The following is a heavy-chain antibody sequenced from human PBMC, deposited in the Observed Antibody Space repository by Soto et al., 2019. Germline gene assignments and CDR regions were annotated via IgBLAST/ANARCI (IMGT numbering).Heavy chain of an antibody. CDR3: ARRGYDYVTHYYGMDV. J-gene: IGHJ6*02. CDR2: IYPGDSDT. CDR1: GYSFTSYW. V-gene: IGHV5-51*01. Sequence: PGESLKISCKGSGYSFTSYWIGWVRQMPGKSLEWMGIIYPGDSDTRYSPSFQGQVTISADKSISTAYLQWSSLKASDTAMYYCARRGYDYVTHYYGMDVWGQGTTVTVSS. D-gene: IGHD5-12*01.